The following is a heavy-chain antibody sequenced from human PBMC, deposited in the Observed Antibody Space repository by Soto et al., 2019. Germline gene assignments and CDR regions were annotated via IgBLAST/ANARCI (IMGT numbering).Heavy chain of an antibody. CDR1: GFTFSSYA. J-gene: IGHJ2*01. CDR3: AKRTTVWYFDL. D-gene: IGHD4-4*01. V-gene: IGHV3-23*01. CDR2: ISGSGGST. Sequence: EVQLLESGGGLVQPGGSLRLSCAASGFTFSSYAMNWVRQAPGKGLEWVSVISGSGGSTYYADSVKGRFTISRDNSKNTLYLQMNSLGAEDTAVYYCAKRTTVWYFDLWGRGTLVTVSS.